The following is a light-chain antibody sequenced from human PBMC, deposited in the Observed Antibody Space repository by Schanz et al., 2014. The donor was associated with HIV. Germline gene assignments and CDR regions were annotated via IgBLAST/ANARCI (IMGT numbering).Light chain of an antibody. J-gene: IGLJ2*01. Sequence: QSALTQPRSVSGSPGQSVAISCTGTSSDVGSYNLVSWYQQHPGKAPQLLIYDVTNRPSGVPARFSGSKSGNTASLTISGLQAEDEADYYCGSYITTTIWTFGGGTKVTVL. V-gene: IGLV2-11*01. CDR2: DVT. CDR1: SSDVGSYNL. CDR3: GSYITTTIWT.